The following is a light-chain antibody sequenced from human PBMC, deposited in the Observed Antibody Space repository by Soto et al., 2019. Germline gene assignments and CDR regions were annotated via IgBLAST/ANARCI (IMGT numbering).Light chain of an antibody. Sequence: DIQMTQSPSTLSAFVGDRVTMTCRASQNINTWLAWYQQKPGKAPKLLIYKASSLESGVPSRFSGSGSGTEFTLTISSLQPDDFASYHCQHYNGYPITFGGGTKVEI. V-gene: IGKV1-5*03. CDR3: QHYNGYPIT. CDR2: KAS. CDR1: QNINTW. J-gene: IGKJ4*01.